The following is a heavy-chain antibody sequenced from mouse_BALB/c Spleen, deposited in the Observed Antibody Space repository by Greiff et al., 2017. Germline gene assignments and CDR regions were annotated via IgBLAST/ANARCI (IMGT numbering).Heavy chain of an antibody. CDR1: GFTFSSYA. J-gene: IGHJ4*01. D-gene: IGHD2-1*01. CDR2: ISSGGSYT. CDR3: ARGGGNYDYYAMDY. V-gene: IGHV5-9-4*01. Sequence: DVKLVESGGGLVKPGGSLKLSCAASGFTFSSYAMSWVRQSPEKRLEWVAEISSGGSYTYYPDTVTGRFTISRDNAKNTLYLEMSSLRSEDTAMYYCARGGGNYDYYAMDYWGQGTSVTVSS.